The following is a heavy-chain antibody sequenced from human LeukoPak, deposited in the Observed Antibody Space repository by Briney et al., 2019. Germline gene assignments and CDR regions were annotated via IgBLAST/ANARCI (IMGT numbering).Heavy chain of an antibody. CDR3: ARQYTGIHY. Sequence: SESLSLTCTVSGGSISSSTYYWGWIRQPPGKGLEWIGSIYYSGSTYYNPSLKSRVTISVDTSNNQFSLKLSSVTASDTAVYYYARQYTGIHYWAQGTLVTVSS. D-gene: IGHD6-13*01. J-gene: IGHJ4*02. V-gene: IGHV4-39*01. CDR2: IYYSGST. CDR1: GGSISSSTYY.